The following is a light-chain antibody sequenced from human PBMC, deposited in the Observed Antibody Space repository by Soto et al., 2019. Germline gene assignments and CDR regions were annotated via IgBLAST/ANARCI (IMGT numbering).Light chain of an antibody. V-gene: IGLV2-23*01. Sequence: QSALTQPASVSGSPGQSITISCTGTSSDVGSYNLVSWYQQHPGKAPKLMIYEGSKRPSGVSNRFSGSKSGNTASLTISGXXXXXXXXXXCCSYADSSTYVVFGGGTKLTV. CDR3: CSYADSSTYVV. J-gene: IGLJ2*01. CDR2: EGS. CDR1: SSDVGSYNL.